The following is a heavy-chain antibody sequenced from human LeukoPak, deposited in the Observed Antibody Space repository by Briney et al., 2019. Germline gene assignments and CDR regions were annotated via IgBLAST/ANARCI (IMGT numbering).Heavy chain of an antibody. D-gene: IGHD3-9*01. CDR1: GYSFTSHW. CDR3: VRWDDVLNGLDY. J-gene: IGHJ4*02. V-gene: IGHV5-51*01. Sequence: GESLKISCKGSGYSFTSHWIGWVRQMPGEGLEWMGIIYPGDSDTRYSPSFQGQVTISADTSISTAYLQWSSLKASDSAMYYCVRWDDVLNGLDYWGQGTLVTVSS. CDR2: IYPGDSDT.